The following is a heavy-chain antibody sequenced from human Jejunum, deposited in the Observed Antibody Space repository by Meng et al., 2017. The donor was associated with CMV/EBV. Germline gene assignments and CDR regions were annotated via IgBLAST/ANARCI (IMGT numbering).Heavy chain of an antibody. J-gene: IGHJ4*02. CDR2: ICSVGNNI. V-gene: IGHV3-33*01. CDR3: ARGGVYDGYVIDY. Sequence: ASGFTFSSYGLRWVRHAPGKGLGLVCVICSVGNNIYYPDSVKGRFIISRDNSKNTLYLQMNSLRAEDTALYYCARGGVYDGYVIDYWGQGTLVTVSS. D-gene: IGHD5-24*01. CDR1: GFTFSSYG.